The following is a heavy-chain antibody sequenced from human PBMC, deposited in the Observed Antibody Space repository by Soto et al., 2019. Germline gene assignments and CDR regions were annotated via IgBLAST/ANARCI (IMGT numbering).Heavy chain of an antibody. Sequence: SETLSLTCTVSGGSISSYYWSWIRQPPGKGLEWIGYIYYSGSTNYNPSLKSRVTISVDTSKNQFSLKLSSVTAADTAVYYCARRSPFSDILTGYPKYFLASWGQGPLVPVSP. CDR1: GGSISSYY. J-gene: IGHJ4*02. CDR2: IYYSGST. D-gene: IGHD3-9*01. CDR3: ARRSPFSDILTGYPKYFLAS. V-gene: IGHV4-59*08.